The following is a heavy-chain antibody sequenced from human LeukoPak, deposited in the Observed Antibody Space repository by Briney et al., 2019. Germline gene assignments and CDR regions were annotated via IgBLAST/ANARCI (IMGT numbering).Heavy chain of an antibody. J-gene: IGHJ3*02. CDR1: GFTVSKYD. Sequence: GGSLRLSCAASGFTVSKYDMHWVRQATGKGLEWVSAIGIVGDTYYRGSVKGRFTMSRENGNNNVYLQMNSLRAEDTAVYYCASPLELDAFDIWGQGTMVTVSS. CDR2: IGIVGDT. D-gene: IGHD1-7*01. V-gene: IGHV3-13*01. CDR3: ASPLELDAFDI.